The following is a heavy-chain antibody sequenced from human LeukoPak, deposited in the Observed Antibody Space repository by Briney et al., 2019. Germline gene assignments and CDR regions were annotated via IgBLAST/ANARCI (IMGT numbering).Heavy chain of an antibody. V-gene: IGHV3-66*04. J-gene: IGHJ3*02. D-gene: IGHD3-10*01. CDR3: ARHDPLVRGVSDAFDI. CDR1: GFTVSSNY. Sequence: GGSLRLSCAASGFTVSSNYMSWVRQAPGKGLEWVSVIYSGGSTYYADSVKGRFTISRDNAKNSLYLQMNSLRAEDTAVYYCARHDPLVRGVSDAFDIWGQGTMVTVSS. CDR2: IYSGGST.